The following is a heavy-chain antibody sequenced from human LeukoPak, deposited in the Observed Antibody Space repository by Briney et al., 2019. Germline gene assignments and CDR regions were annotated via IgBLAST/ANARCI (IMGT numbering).Heavy chain of an antibody. CDR1: GGSINSYY. D-gene: IGHD6-6*01. Sequence: SETLSLTCTVSGGSINSYYLSWIRQPPGKGLEWIGYIYYSGGTNYNPSLKSRVTMSVDTSKSQFSLRLRSVTAADTAVYYCARVDTPSTAAFYDAFDIWGHGTMVTVSS. J-gene: IGHJ3*02. CDR2: IYYSGGT. V-gene: IGHV4-59*12. CDR3: ARVDTPSTAAFYDAFDI.